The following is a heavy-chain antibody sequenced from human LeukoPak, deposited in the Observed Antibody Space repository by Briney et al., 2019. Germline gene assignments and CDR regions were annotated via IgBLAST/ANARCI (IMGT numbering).Heavy chain of an antibody. CDR2: IGISSNKI. V-gene: IGHV3-21*01. Sequence: GGSLRLSCAASGLTLRSYTMNWVRQAPGKGLEWVSSIGISSNKIYYADSVKGRFIISKDNAKNTLYLLMTSLGPEDTAVYFCAKAQVGSTKDAFDIWGQGTMVTVSS. CDR1: GLTLRSYT. J-gene: IGHJ3*02. D-gene: IGHD2-2*01. CDR3: AKAQVGSTKDAFDI.